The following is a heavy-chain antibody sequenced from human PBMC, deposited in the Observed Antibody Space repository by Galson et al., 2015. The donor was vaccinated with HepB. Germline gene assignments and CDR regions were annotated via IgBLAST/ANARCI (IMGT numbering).Heavy chain of an antibody. D-gene: IGHD3-22*01. CDR1: GDSVSGNSAA. CDR2: TYYRSKWYN. V-gene: IGHV6-1*01. J-gene: IGHJ4*02. Sequence: CAISGDSVSGNSAAWNWIRQSPSRGLEWLGRTYYRSKWYNDYAVSVKSRITINPDTSKNQFSLQLNSVTPEDTAVYYCARDYDSSGYSLFDYWGQGTLVTVSS. CDR3: ARDYDSSGYSLFDY.